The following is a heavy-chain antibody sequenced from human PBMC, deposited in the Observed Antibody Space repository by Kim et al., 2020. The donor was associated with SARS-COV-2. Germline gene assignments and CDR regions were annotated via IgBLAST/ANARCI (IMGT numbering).Heavy chain of an antibody. V-gene: IGHV1-46*01. Sequence: AQKFQGRVTMTRDTSTSTVYMELSSLRSEDTAVYYCAREGDGSGSYPDYWGQGTLVTVSS. CDR3: AREGDGSGSYPDY. D-gene: IGHD3-10*01. J-gene: IGHJ4*02.